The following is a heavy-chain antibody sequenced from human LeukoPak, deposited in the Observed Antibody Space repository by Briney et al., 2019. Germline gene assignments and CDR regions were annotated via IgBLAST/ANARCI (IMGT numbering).Heavy chain of an antibody. CDR2: IRYDGSNK. CDR3: AKTVWGSYRQDY. Sequence: PGGSLRLSCAASGFTFSSYGMHWVRQAPGKGLEWVAFIRYDGSNKYYADSVKGRFTISRDNSKNTLYLQMCSLRAEDTAVYYCAKTVWGSYRQDYWGQGTLVTVSS. V-gene: IGHV3-30*02. J-gene: IGHJ4*02. CDR1: GFTFSSYG. D-gene: IGHD3-16*02.